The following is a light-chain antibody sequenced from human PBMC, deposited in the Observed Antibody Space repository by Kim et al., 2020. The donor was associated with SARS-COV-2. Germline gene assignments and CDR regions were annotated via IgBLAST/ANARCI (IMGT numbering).Light chain of an antibody. V-gene: IGLV10-54*04. Sequence: QTATLTCTGNNNTVGNQGAAWLQQHQGHPPKLLSYRNNNRPTGISERFSASRSGDTASLTITGLKTEDETDYYCSAWDSSLNVWVFGGGTQLTVL. CDR1: NNTVGNQG. CDR2: RNN. J-gene: IGLJ3*02. CDR3: SAWDSSLNVWV.